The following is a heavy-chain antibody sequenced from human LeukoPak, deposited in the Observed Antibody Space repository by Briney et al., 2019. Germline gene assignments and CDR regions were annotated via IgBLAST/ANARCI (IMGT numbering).Heavy chain of an antibody. V-gene: IGHV3-33*01. J-gene: IGHJ4*02. CDR2: IWYDGSNK. CDR1: GFTFSSYG. D-gene: IGHD2-2*01. Sequence: TGGSLRLSCAASGFTFSSYGMHWVRQAPGKGLEWVAVIWYDGSNKYYADSVKGRLTISRDNSKNTLYLQMDSLRAEDTAVYYCAREGYCSDTSCQTAFDYWGQGTLVTVSS. CDR3: AREGYCSDTSCQTAFDY.